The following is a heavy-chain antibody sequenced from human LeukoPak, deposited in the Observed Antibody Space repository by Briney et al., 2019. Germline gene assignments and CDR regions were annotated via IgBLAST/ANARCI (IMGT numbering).Heavy chain of an antibody. CDR1: GYTFTGYY. J-gene: IGHJ3*02. CDR2: INPNSGGT. CDR3: ARPVGYYDFWSGPNPKFDAFDI. D-gene: IGHD3-3*01. Sequence: ASVKVSCKASGYTFTGYYMHWVRQAPGQGLEWMGWINPNSGGTNYAQKFQGWVTMTRDTSISTAYMELSSLRSEDTAVYYCARPVGYYDFWSGPNPKFDAFDIWGQGTMVTVSS. V-gene: IGHV1-2*04.